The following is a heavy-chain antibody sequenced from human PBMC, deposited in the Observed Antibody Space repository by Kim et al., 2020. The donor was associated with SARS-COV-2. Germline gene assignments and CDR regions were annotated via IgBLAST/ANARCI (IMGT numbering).Heavy chain of an antibody. Sequence: SETLSLTCTVSGGSISSSSYYWGWIRQPPGKGLEWIGSIYYSGSTYYNPSLKSRVTISVDTSKNQFSLKLSSVTAADTAVYYCARHGMGAHYFDYWGQGTLVTVSS. CDR2: IYYSGST. V-gene: IGHV4-39*01. CDR1: GGSISSSSYY. CDR3: ARHGMGAHYFDY. D-gene: IGHD3-16*01. J-gene: IGHJ4*02.